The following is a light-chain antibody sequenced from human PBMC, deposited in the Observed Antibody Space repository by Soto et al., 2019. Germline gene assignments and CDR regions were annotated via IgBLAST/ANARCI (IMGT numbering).Light chain of an antibody. J-gene: IGKJ1*01. CDR1: QSISSW. CDR3: QQYNSFWT. V-gene: IGKV1-5*01. CDR2: DAS. Sequence: DIQMTQSPSTLSASVGDRVTITGRASQSISSWLAWYQQKPGKAPKLLIYDASYLERGVPSRFSGSGSGTEFTLTISSLQPDDLATYYCQQYNSFWTFGQGTKVEI.